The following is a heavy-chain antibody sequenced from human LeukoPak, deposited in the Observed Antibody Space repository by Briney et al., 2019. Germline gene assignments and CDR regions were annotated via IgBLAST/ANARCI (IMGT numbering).Heavy chain of an antibody. CDR1: GDSFTSCG. J-gene: IGHJ3*02. D-gene: IGHD2-2*01. CDR3: ARVSIVVVPAAAAGNAFDI. V-gene: IGHV1-18*04. Sequence: ASAKVSSKASGDSFTSCGISWVRHAPPQGGEWRGWIIAYNGHTNYAQKLQGRVTMTTDTSTRTAYMELRSLRPDDTAVYYCARVSIVVVPAAAAGNAFDIWGQGTMVTVSS. CDR2: IIAYNGHT.